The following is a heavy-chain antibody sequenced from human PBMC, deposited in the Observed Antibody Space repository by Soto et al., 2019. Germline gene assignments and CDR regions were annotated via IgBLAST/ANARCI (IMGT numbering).Heavy chain of an antibody. CDR2: SSPRGDTI. CDR1: GFSLASYP. J-gene: IGHJ4*02. V-gene: IGHV3-48*02. Sequence: PGGSLRLSCVASGFSLASYPMNWVRQTPGKGLEWISYSSPRGDTIYYADSVEGRFTISRDNARNSLSLHMSSLRDEDSALYYCAKGPHTNVGWHYYFESWGQGVPVTVSS. CDR3: AKGPHTNVGWHYYFES. D-gene: IGHD6-19*01.